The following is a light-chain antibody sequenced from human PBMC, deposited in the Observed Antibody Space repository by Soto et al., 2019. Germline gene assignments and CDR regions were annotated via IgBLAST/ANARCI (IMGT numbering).Light chain of an antibody. CDR1: QDISNY. J-gene: IGKJ2*01. CDR3: QQYDNLPMYT. V-gene: IGKV1-33*01. Sequence: DIQMTQSPSSLSASVGDKVTITCQASQDISNYLNWYQQKPGKAPKLLIYDASNLETGVPSRFXGSGSATDFTFTISRLQPEDIATYYCQQYDNLPMYTFGQGTKLEIK. CDR2: DAS.